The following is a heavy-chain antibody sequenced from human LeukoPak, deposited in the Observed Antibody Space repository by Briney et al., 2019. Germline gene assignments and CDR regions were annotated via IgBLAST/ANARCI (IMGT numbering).Heavy chain of an antibody. J-gene: IGHJ4*02. D-gene: IGHD7-27*01. CDR1: GYTFTSYY. CDR2: IIPIFGTA. V-gene: IGHV1-69*06. Sequence: SVKVSCKASGYTFTSYYMHWVRQAPGQGLEWMGGIIPIFGTANYAQKFQGRVTITADKSTSTAYMELSSLRSEDTAVYYCARVLTGVRGGYFDYWGQGTLVTVSS. CDR3: ARVLTGVRGGYFDY.